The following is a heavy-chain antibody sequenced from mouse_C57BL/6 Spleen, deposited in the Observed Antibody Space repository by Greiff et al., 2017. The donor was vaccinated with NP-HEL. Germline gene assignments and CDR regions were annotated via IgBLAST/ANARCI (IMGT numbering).Heavy chain of an antibody. V-gene: IGHV1-81*01. Sequence: LVESGAELARPGASVKLSCKASGYTFTSYGISWVKQRTGQGLEWIGEIYPRSGNTYYNEKFKGKATLTADKSSSTAYMELRSLTSEDSAVYFCAREGQTAQYYWGQGTTLTVSS. D-gene: IGHD3-2*02. CDR3: AREGQTAQYY. CDR1: GYTFTSYG. J-gene: IGHJ2*01. CDR2: IYPRSGNT.